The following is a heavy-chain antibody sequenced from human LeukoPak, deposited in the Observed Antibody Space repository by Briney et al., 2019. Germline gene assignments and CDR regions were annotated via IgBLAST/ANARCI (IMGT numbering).Heavy chain of an antibody. Sequence: PSETLSLTCAVYGGSFSGYYWSWIRQPPGKGLEWIGEINHSGSTNYNPSLKSRVTISVDTSKNQFSLKVTSVTAADTAVYYCARYDSSGYSAFDIWGQGTMVTVSS. D-gene: IGHD3-22*01. V-gene: IGHV4-34*01. CDR1: GGSFSGYY. J-gene: IGHJ3*02. CDR2: INHSGST. CDR3: ARYDSSGYSAFDI.